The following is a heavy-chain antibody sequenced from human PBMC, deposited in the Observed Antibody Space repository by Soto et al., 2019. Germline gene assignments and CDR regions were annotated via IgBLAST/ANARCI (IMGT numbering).Heavy chain of an antibody. CDR1: GFTFSSYG. CDR2: ISYDGSNK. Sequence: SLGLSCAASGFTFSSYGMHWVRQAPGKGLEWVAVISYDGSNKYYADSVKGRFTISRDNSKNTLYLQMNSLRAEDTAVYYCAKPHFSSGYDKYYYYYGLDVWGQGTTVTVSS. CDR3: AKPHFSSGYDKYYYYYGLDV. J-gene: IGHJ6*02. D-gene: IGHD5-12*01. V-gene: IGHV3-30*18.